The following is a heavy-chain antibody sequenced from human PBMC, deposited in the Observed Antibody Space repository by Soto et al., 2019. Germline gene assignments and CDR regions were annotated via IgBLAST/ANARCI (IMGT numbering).Heavy chain of an antibody. CDR3: ARDPWGCGGDCSYFDY. D-gene: IGHD2-21*01. Sequence: ASVKVSCKASGYTFTSYAMHWVLQAPGQRLEWMGWINAGNGNTKYSQKFQGRVTITRDTSASTAYMELSSLRSEDTAVYYCARDPWGCGGDCSYFDYWGQGTLVTVSS. V-gene: IGHV1-3*01. J-gene: IGHJ4*02. CDR2: INAGNGNT. CDR1: GYTFTSYA.